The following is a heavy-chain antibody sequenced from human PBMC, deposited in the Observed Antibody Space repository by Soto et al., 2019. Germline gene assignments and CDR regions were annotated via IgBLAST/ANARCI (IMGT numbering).Heavy chain of an antibody. CDR3: ARGMTTVTTFDY. J-gene: IGHJ4*02. Sequence: PSEPLSLTCAGSGGSISSGGYSWSWIRQPPGKGLEWIGYIYHSGSTYYNPSLKSRVTISVDRSKNQVSLKVSSVTAADTAVYYCARGMTTVTTFDYWGQGTLVTVSS. CDR2: IYHSGST. D-gene: IGHD4-17*01. V-gene: IGHV4-30-2*01. CDR1: GGSISSGGYS.